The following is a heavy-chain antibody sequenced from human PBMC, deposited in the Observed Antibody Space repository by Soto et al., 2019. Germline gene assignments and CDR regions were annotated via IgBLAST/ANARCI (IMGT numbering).Heavy chain of an antibody. D-gene: IGHD3-10*01. CDR3: ARDGYGSGTKRLDY. CDR1: GGSFSGYY. V-gene: IGHV4-34*01. Sequence: NPSETLSLTCAVYGGSFSGYYWSWIRQPPGKGLEWIGEINHSGSTNYNPSLKSRVTISVDTSKNQFSLKLSSVTAADTAVYYCARDGYGSGTKRLDYWGQGTLVTVSS. J-gene: IGHJ4*02. CDR2: INHSGST.